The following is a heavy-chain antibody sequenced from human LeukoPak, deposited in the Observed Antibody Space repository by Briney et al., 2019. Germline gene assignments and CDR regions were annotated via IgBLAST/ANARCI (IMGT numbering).Heavy chain of an antibody. J-gene: IGHJ3*02. V-gene: IGHV1-69*04. CDR3: ARDEGGEQPFAFDI. CDR2: IIPILGIA. Sequence: SVKVSCKASGYTFTSYYMHWVRQAPGQGLEWMGRIIPILGIANYAQKFQGRVTIIADKSTSTAYMELSSLRSEDTAVYYCARDEGGEQPFAFDIWGQGTMVTVSS. D-gene: IGHD3-10*01. CDR1: GYTFTSYY.